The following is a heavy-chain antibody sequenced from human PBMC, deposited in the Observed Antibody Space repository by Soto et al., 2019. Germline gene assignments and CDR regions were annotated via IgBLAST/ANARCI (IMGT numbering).Heavy chain of an antibody. CDR1: GHTFTSPV. V-gene: IGHV1-8*01. CDR2: MNPNSDNT. J-gene: IGHJ6*02. D-gene: IGHD2-2*01. Sequence: GASVKVSCKASGHTFTSPVINWVRQATGQGLEWMGWMNPNSDNTAYAQKFRGRVTMTRNTSTTTAYMELSRLTSEDTAVYFCANSSTWGGAMDVWGQGTTVTVSS. CDR3: ANSSTWGGAMDV.